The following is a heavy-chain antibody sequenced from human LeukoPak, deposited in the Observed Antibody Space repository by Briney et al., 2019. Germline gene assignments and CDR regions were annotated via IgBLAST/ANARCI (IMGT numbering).Heavy chain of an antibody. J-gene: IGHJ4*02. D-gene: IGHD1-1*01. V-gene: IGHV3-23*01. Sequence: GGPLRLSCAASGFTFSSYAMSWVRQAPGKGLEWVSAISGSGGSTYYADSVKGRFTISRDNSKNTLYLQMNSLRAEDTAVYYCAKDPPGTVAGYNDYWGQGTLVTVSS. CDR2: ISGSGGST. CDR1: GFTFSSYA. CDR3: AKDPPGTVAGYNDY.